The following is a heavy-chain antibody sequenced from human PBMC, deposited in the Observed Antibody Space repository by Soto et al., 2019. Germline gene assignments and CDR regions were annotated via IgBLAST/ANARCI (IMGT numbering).Heavy chain of an antibody. CDR1: GFTFSSYG. V-gene: IGHV3-30*18. D-gene: IGHD6-19*01. CDR2: ISYDGSNK. CDR3: AKGCSGWYGCYYYGMEV. J-gene: IGHJ6*02. Sequence: QVPLVESGGGVVQPGRSLRLSCAASGFTFSSYGMHWVRQAPGKGLEWVAVISYDGSNKYYADSVKGRFTISRDNSKNTLYLQMNSLRAEDTAVYYCAKGCSGWYGCYYYGMEVWGQGTTVTVSS.